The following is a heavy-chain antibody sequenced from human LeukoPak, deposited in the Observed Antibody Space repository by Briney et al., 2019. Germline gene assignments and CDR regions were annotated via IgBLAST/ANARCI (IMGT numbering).Heavy chain of an antibody. V-gene: IGHV1-3*03. Sequence: ASVKVSCKASGYTFTSYAMHWVRQAPGQRLEWMGWINAGNGNTKYSQEFQGRVTITRDTSASTAYMELSSLRSEDMAVYYCARGAPMIQLWTFDYWGQGTLVTVSS. CDR2: INAGNGNT. J-gene: IGHJ4*02. D-gene: IGHD5-18*01. CDR3: ARGAPMIQLWTFDY. CDR1: GYTFTSYA.